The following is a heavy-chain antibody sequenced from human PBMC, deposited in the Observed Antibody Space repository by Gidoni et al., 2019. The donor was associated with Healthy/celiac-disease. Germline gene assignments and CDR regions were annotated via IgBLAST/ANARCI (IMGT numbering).Heavy chain of an antibody. CDR3: ARAWGFGGLDP. D-gene: IGHD3-10*01. V-gene: IGHV3-13*05. J-gene: IGHJ5*02. Sequence: EVQLVESGGGLVQPGGSLRLSCAASGFTFSSDDLHRVRHTTGKGLGCVSAIGTAGAPYYPGSVKGPFTISRENAKHSLYLQMNSLRAEDTAGYYCARAWGFGGLDPWGQGTLVTVSS. CDR2: IGTAGAP. CDR1: GFTFSSDD.